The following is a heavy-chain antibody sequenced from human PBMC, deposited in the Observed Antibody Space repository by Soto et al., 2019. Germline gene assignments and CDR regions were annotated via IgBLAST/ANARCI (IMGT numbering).Heavy chain of an antibody. CDR2: INAGNGNT. V-gene: IGHV1-3*01. Sequence: ASGMIRYEESGYTSPMSSIHWVSQAPGQRLERMGWINAGNGNTKFSQKFQGRVTITRDTSASTAYMELRGLRSEDTAVYYCAILRPYHYDNRDYSFDHWG. CDR1: GYTSPMSS. CDR3: AILRPYHYDNRDYSFDH. D-gene: IGHD3-22*01. J-gene: IGHJ5*02.